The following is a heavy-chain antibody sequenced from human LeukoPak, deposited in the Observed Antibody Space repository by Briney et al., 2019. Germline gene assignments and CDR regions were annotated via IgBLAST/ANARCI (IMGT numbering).Heavy chain of an antibody. V-gene: IGHV4-39*07. CDR3: ARADVRYYYYMDV. Sequence: PSETLSLTCTVSGVSISSSNSYWGWIRQPPGKGLEWIGSIYHSGSTYYNPSLKSRVTISVDTSKNQFSLKLSSVTAADTAVYYCARADVRYYYYMDVWGKGTTVTVSS. CDR2: IYHSGST. CDR1: GVSISSSNSY. J-gene: IGHJ6*03.